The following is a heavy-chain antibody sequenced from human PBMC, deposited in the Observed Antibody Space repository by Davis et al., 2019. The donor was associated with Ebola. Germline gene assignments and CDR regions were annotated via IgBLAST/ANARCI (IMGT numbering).Heavy chain of an antibody. Sequence: GESLKISCKGSGYSFSGYWIGWVRQMPGKGLEWMGIIYPGDSDTRYSPSFQGQVTISADKSITTAYLQWSSLKASDTAIYYCARGTNGYNPGGYFDSWGQGTLVTVSS. CDR3: ARGTNGYNPGGYFDS. CDR1: GYSFSGYW. V-gene: IGHV5-51*01. J-gene: IGHJ4*02. D-gene: IGHD5-24*01. CDR2: IYPGDSDT.